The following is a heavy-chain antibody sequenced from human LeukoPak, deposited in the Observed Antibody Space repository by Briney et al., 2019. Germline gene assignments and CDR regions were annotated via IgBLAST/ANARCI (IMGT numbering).Heavy chain of an antibody. CDR1: GGSFSGYY. J-gene: IGHJ4*02. CDR2: INHSGST. D-gene: IGHD2-15*01. Sequence: SETLSLTCAVYGGSFSGYYWSWIRQPPGKGLEWIGEINHSGSTNYNPSLKSRVTISVDTSKNQFSLKLSSVTAAGTAVYYCARGPALQDIVVVVADSIDYWGQGTLVTVSS. CDR3: ARGPALQDIVVVVADSIDY. V-gene: IGHV4-34*01.